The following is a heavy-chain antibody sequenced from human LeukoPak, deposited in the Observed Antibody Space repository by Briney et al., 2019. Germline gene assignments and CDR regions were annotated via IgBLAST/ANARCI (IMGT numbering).Heavy chain of an antibody. CDR1: GFSFNNYA. D-gene: IGHD5-12*01. Sequence: GGSLRLSCAASGFSFNNYAMGWVRQAPGKGLEWVSIIIASSGSTFYADSVKGRFTISRDNSKNTLYLQMNSLRVEDTAVYYCVKGGYDYVEVAYFDFWGQGTLVTVSS. V-gene: IGHV3-23*01. J-gene: IGHJ4*02. CDR3: VKGGYDYVEVAYFDF. CDR2: IIASSGST.